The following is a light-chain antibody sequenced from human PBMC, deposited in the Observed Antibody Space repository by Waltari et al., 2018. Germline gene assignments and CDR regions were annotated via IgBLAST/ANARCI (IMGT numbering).Light chain of an antibody. CDR2: GST. V-gene: IGLV1-40*01. Sequence: QSVLTQPPSVSGAPGQRIPISCTGRGSNIGAGYDVHWYHQLPRAAPKLLIYGSTSRPLGVPDRFFGSTSGTSASLAITGLQAEDEADYYCQSYDTSLRVVFGGGTKLTVL. J-gene: IGLJ2*01. CDR1: GSNIGAGYD. CDR3: QSYDTSLRVV.